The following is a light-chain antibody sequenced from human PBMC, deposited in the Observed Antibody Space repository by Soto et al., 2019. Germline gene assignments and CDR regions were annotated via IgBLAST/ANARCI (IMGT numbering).Light chain of an antibody. V-gene: IGLV1-51*01. Sequence: QSVLTQPPSVSAAPGQKVTISCSGSKSNIGNNYVSWYRQLPGTAPNLLIYDNNQRPSGIPDRFSASKSGTSASLGITGLQTGDDADYYCGTWDSSLTANVFGTGTKVTVL. J-gene: IGLJ1*01. CDR3: GTWDSSLTANV. CDR2: DNN. CDR1: KSNIGNNY.